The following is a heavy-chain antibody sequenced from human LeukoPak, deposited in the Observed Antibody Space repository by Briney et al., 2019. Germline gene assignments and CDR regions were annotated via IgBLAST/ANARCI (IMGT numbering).Heavy chain of an antibody. CDR3: AREPNYYFDY. D-gene: IGHD7-27*01. CDR2: IYSGGST. Sequence: QAGGSLRLSCAASGFTVSSNYMSWVRQAPGKGLEWVSVIYSGGSTYYADSVKGRFTISRHNSKNTLYLQMNSLRAEDTAVYYCAREPNYYFDYWGQGTLVTVSS. J-gene: IGHJ4*02. CDR1: GFTVSSNY. V-gene: IGHV3-53*04.